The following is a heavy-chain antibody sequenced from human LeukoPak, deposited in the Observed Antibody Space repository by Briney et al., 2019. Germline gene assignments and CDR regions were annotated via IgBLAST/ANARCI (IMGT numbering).Heavy chain of an antibody. CDR1: GFTFSSYW. CDR2: INSDGGST. Sequence: GGPLRLSCTASGFTFSSYWMHWFRQAQGKGLVGFSRINSDGGSTSYADSVKGRFTISRDNAKNTLYLQMNSLRAEDTAVYYCARRIQGMAPYYFDYWGQGTLVTVSS. V-gene: IGHV3-74*01. J-gene: IGHJ4*02. CDR3: ARRIQGMAPYYFDY. D-gene: IGHD5-24*01.